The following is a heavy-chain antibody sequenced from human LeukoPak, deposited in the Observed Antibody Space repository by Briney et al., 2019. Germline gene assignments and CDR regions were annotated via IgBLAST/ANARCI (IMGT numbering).Heavy chain of an antibody. D-gene: IGHD4-17*01. CDR3: ARTHYGDYFYYFDY. CDR1: GASVTDYY. CDR2: INHSGST. V-gene: IGHV4-34*01. J-gene: IGHJ4*02. Sequence: KPSETLSLTCTVSGASVTDYYWSWIRQPPGKGLEWIGEINHSGSTNYNPSLKSRVTISVGTSKNQFSLKLSSVTAADTAVYYCARTHYGDYFYYFDYWGQGTLVTVSS.